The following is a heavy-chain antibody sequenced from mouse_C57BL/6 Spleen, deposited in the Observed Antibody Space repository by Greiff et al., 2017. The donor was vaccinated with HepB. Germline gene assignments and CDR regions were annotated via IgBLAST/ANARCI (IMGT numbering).Heavy chain of an antibody. Sequence: VQRVESGAELVRPGASVTLSCKASGYTFTDYEMHWVKQTPVHGLEWIGAIDPETGGTAYNQKFKGKAILTADKSSSTAYMELRSLTSEDSAVYYCTRYYGSSYAMDYWGQGTSVTVSS. CDR3: TRYYGSSYAMDY. V-gene: IGHV1-15*01. CDR1: GYTFTDYE. D-gene: IGHD1-1*01. CDR2: IDPETGGT. J-gene: IGHJ4*01.